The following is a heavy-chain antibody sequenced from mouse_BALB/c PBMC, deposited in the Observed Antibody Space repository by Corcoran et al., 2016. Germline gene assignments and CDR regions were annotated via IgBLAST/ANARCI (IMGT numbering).Heavy chain of an antibody. J-gene: IGHJ4*01. CDR3: ARSKKYGKRDDVIYY. D-gene: IGHD2-10*02. Sequence: QVTLKESGTGILKPSQTLSLTCSFSGFSLSTSGMGVGWSRQPSGKGLEWLAHFWWDDAKYYNPSLKSQFPIAKDTSRNQVFLKITSVDTADTATYYCARSKKYGKRDDVIYYWGQGTSVTVSS. V-gene: IGHV8-8*01. CDR2: FWWDDAK. CDR1: GFSLSTSGMG.